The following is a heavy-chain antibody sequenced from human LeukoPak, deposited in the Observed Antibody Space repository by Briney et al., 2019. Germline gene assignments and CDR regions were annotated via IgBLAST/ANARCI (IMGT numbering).Heavy chain of an antibody. CDR3: ARAGQWLVNTTAFDI. Sequence: GAAVKVSCKTSGYTFTSYVISWVRPAPGQGVEWMGWISAYNGTTNYAQTLQGRVTMTTDTSTSTAYMELRSLRSDDTAVYYCARAGQWLVNTTAFDIWGQGTMVTVSS. CDR2: ISAYNGTT. V-gene: IGHV1-18*01. J-gene: IGHJ3*02. D-gene: IGHD6-19*01. CDR1: GYTFTSYV.